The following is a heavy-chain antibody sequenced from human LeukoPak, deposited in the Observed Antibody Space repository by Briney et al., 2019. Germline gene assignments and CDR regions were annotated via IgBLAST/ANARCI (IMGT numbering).Heavy chain of an antibody. V-gene: IGHV3-21*01. J-gene: IGHJ4*02. Sequence: GGSLRLSCAASGFTFSSYNMNWVRQAPGKGLEWVSSITSTGSYTFYADSVKGRFTISRDNAKNSLYLQMNSLRAEDTAVYYCAREDGGFDYWGQGTLVTVSS. D-gene: IGHD3-16*01. CDR2: ITSTGSYT. CDR3: AREDGGFDY. CDR1: GFTFSSYN.